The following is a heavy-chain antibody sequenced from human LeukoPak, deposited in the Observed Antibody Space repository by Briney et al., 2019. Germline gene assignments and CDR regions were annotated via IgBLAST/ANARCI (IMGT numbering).Heavy chain of an antibody. D-gene: IGHD2-2*01. V-gene: IGHV3-30*04. CDR1: GFTFSSYA. CDR3: AKVRAAMRGYFQH. J-gene: IGHJ1*01. CDR2: ISYDGSNK. Sequence: GRSLRLSCAASGFTFSSYAMHWVRQAPGKGLEWVAVISYDGSNKYYADSVKGRFTISRDNSKNTLYLQMNSLRAEDTAVYYCAKVRAAMRGYFQHWGQGTLVTVSS.